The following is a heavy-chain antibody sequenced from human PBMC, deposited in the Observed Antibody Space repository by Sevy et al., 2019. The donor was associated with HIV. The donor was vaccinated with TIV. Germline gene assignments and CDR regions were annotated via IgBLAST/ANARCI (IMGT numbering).Heavy chain of an antibody. V-gene: IGHV3-30*02. CDR2: IWYDGSDT. CDR1: EFTFSSYG. D-gene: IGHD3-9*01. CDR3: ASDILTGSDF. Sequence: GGSLRLSCAASEFTFSSYGMHWVRQAPGKGLEWVAFIWYDGSDTYYADSVKGRFNISRDNSKNTLYLQMNSLRTEDTAIYYCASDILTGSDFWGQGTLVTVSS. J-gene: IGHJ4*02.